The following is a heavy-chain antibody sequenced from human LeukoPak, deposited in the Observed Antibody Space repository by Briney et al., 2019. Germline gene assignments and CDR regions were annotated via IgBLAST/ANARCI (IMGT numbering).Heavy chain of an antibody. J-gene: IGHJ4*02. CDR2: INPNSGGT. CDR1: GYTFTGYY. Sequence: ASVKVSFKASGYTFTGYYMHWVRQAPGQGLEWMGWINPNSGGTNYAQKFQGRVTMTRDTSISTAYMELSRLRSDDTAVYYCARGGGYCSSTSCHLPYDWGQGTLVTVSS. D-gene: IGHD2-2*01. CDR3: ARGGGYCSSTSCHLPYD. V-gene: IGHV1-2*02.